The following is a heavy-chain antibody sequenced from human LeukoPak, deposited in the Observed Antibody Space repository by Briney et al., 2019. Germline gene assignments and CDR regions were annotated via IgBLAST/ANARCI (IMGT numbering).Heavy chain of an antibody. J-gene: IGHJ5*02. CDR3: ARGGSVTYYWLDP. D-gene: IGHD5/OR15-5a*01. V-gene: IGHV1-2*02. CDR1: GYTFTGYY. CDR2: INPNSGDT. Sequence: ASVKVSCKASGYTFTGYYIHWVRPAPGQGLEWMGWINPNSGDTNYAQKFRDRVAMTGDTSISTAYLELNRLRSDDTAVYYCARGGSVTYYWLDPWGQGTLVTVSS.